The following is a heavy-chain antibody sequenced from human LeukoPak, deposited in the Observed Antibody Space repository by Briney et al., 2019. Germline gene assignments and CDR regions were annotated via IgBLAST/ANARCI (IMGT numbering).Heavy chain of an antibody. Sequence: ASVKVSCRASRYAFSSYSITWVRQGPRQGLEWMGIINPSGGGTTYAQKFQGRVTMTRDTSTSTAYMELSSLRSEDTAVYYCARLDGSGRDYWGQGTLVTVSS. D-gene: IGHD6-19*01. CDR3: ARLDGSGRDY. V-gene: IGHV1-46*01. CDR1: RYAFSSYS. CDR2: INPSGGGT. J-gene: IGHJ4*02.